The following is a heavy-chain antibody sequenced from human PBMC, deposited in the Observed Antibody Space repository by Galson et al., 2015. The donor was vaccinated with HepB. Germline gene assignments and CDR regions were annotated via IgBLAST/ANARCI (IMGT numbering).Heavy chain of an antibody. CDR3: ARGSGSGWLRPFDY. D-gene: IGHD3-10*01. J-gene: IGHJ4*03. Sequence: SVKVSCKASGYTSTSYAMHWVRQAPGQRLEWMGWINAGNGNTKYSQKFQGRVTITRDTSASTAYMELSSLRSEDTAVYYCARGSGSGWLRPFDYWGQGTMVTVSS. CDR1: GYTSTSYA. CDR2: INAGNGNT. V-gene: IGHV1-3*01.